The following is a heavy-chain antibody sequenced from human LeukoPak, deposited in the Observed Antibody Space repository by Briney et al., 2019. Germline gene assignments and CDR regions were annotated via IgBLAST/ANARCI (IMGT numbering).Heavy chain of an antibody. CDR2: IYYSGNT. CDR1: GGSIRSTTYY. D-gene: IGHD4-23*01. V-gene: IGHV4-39*07. CDR3: AREVADYGGYYYYHYMDV. J-gene: IGHJ6*03. Sequence: SETLSLTCTVSGGSIRSTTYYWGWIRQPPGKGLEWIGSIYYSGNTYYSPSRMSRVTISVDTSKNQFSLKLSSVTAADTAMYYCAREVADYGGYYYYHYMDVWGKGTTVTISS.